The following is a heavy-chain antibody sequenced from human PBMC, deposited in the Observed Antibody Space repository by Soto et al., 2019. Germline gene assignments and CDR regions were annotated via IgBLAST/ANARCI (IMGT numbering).Heavy chain of an antibody. CDR1: GGSISTYY. CDR2: IYYSGST. V-gene: IGHV4-59*08. CDR3: ARHGGSGTTFNY. D-gene: IGHD1-1*01. Sequence: PSETLSLTCTVSGGSISTYYHSWIRQPPGKGLEWIGYIYYSGSTNYNPSLESRVSVSVDTSKNQFSLKLSSVTAADTAVYYCARHGGSGTTFNYWGRGILVTVSS. J-gene: IGHJ4*02.